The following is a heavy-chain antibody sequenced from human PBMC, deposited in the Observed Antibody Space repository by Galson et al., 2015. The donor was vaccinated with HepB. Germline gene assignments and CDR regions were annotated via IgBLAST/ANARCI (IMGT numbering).Heavy chain of an antibody. Sequence: SLRLSCAVSGFNFSSYSMNWVRQAPGKGLEWIAHISSSSNSIYYGDSVKGRFTVSRENAKNSLYLQMNSLRDEDTAVFYCARGTVVSSYGAFDIWGQGTNVIVSS. V-gene: IGHV3-48*02. CDR1: GFNFSSYS. D-gene: IGHD4-23*01. J-gene: IGHJ3*02. CDR2: ISSSSNSI. CDR3: ARGTVVSSYGAFDI.